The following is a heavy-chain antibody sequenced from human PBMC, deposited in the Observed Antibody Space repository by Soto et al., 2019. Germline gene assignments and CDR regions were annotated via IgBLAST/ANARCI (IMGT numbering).Heavy chain of an antibody. V-gene: IGHV1-2*04. J-gene: IGHJ5*02. CDR1: GYTFTGYY. D-gene: IGHD3-3*01. CDR2: INPNSGGT. CDR3: ARGYGFWSGYYRKNNWFDP. Sequence: ASVKVSCKASGYTFTGYYMHWVRQAPGQGLEWMGWINPNSGGTNYAQKFQGWVTMTRDTSISTAYMELSRLRSDDTAVYYCARGYGFWSGYYRKNNWFDPWGQGTLVTVSS.